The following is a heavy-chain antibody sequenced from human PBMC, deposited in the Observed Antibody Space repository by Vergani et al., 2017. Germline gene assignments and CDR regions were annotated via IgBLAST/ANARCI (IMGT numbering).Heavy chain of an antibody. Sequence: QVQLVQSGAEVKKPGASVKVSCKASGYTFTGYYMHWVRQAPGQGLEWMGWINPNSGGTNYAQKFQGRVTMTRDTSIRTAYMELSRLRSDDTAVYYCARDRDITMIVVVITYGMDVWGQGTTVTVSS. J-gene: IGHJ6*02. D-gene: IGHD3-22*01. CDR3: ARDRDITMIVVVITYGMDV. V-gene: IGHV1-2*02. CDR2: INPNSGGT. CDR1: GYTFTGYY.